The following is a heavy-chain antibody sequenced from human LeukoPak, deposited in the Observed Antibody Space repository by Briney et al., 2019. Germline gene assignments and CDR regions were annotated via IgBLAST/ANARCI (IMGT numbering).Heavy chain of an antibody. CDR3: AREGGRHYDILTGISRGYYFDY. CDR2: ISSSGSTI. Sequence: PGGSLRLSCAASGFTFSSYEMNWVRQAPGKGLEWVSYISSSGSTIYYADSVKGRFTISRDNAKNSLYLQMNSLRAEDTAVYYCAREGGRHYDILTGISRGYYFDYWGQGTLVTVSS. CDR1: GFTFSSYE. J-gene: IGHJ4*02. V-gene: IGHV3-48*03. D-gene: IGHD3-9*01.